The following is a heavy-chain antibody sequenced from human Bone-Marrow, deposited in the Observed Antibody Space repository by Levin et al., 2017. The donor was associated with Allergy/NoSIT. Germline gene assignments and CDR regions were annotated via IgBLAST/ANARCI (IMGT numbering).Heavy chain of an antibody. D-gene: IGHD1-1*01. J-gene: IGHJ4*02. V-gene: IGHV3-20*04. Sequence: GGSLRLSCVASGFNFDDYGMSWVRQAPGKGLEWVSDINWNGDGPRSADSVRGLFTMSRDNAKNSVYLEMSRLRAEDTALDYCVRYTRSEEGPFEHWGRGTPVNVSS. CDR3: VRYTRSEEGPFEH. CDR1: GFNFDDYG. CDR2: INWNGDGP.